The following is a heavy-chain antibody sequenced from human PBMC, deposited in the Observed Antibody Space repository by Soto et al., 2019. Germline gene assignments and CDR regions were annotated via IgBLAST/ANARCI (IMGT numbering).Heavy chain of an antibody. CDR2: ISGSGGST. J-gene: IGHJ4*02. CDR3: AKDPCSGGSCVYYFDY. V-gene: IGHV3-23*01. D-gene: IGHD2-15*01. Sequence: PGGSLRLSCAASGFTFSSYAMSWVRQAPGKGLEWVSAISGSGGSTYYADSVKGRFTISRDNSKNTLYLQMNSLRAEDTAVYYCAKDPCSGGSCVYYFDYWGQGTLVTVSS. CDR1: GFTFSSYA.